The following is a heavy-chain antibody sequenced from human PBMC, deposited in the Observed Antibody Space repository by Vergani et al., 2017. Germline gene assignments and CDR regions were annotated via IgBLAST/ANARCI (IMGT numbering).Heavy chain of an antibody. CDR1: NYPFRRGYY. V-gene: IGHV4-38-2*02. CDR2: IYSGGRT. D-gene: IGHD3-10*01. J-gene: IGHJ6*02. Sequence: QVHLRESGPGPVKPSETLSLPCTVSNYPFRRGYYWSWIRQSPGKGLEWVATIYSGGRTYYNPSLKSRATISVGTSQNQFSLELTSVTAADMGVYYCATGGITVIPGVRSYYYYGMDVWGPGTTVTVS. CDR3: ATGGITVIPGVRSYYYYGMDV.